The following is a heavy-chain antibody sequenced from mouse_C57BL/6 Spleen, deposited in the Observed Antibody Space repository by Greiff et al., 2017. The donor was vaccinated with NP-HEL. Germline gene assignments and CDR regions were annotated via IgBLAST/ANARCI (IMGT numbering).Heavy chain of an antibody. J-gene: IGHJ4*01. Sequence: VQLQQSGPELVKPGASVKLSCTASGYSFTGYYMHWVKQSPEQSLEWIGEINPSTGGTTYNQKFKAKATLTVDTSSSAAYMQLKSLTSEDSAVYYCARNGEVFAMDYWGQGTSVTVSS. CDR1: GYSFTGYY. D-gene: IGHD1-3*01. CDR2: INPSTGGT. V-gene: IGHV1-42*01. CDR3: ARNGEVFAMDY.